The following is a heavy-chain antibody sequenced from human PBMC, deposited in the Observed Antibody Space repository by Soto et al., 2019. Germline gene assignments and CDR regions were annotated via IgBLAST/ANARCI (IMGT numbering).Heavy chain of an antibody. J-gene: IGHJ4*02. CDR3: AVGRDSSWDWSFDY. D-gene: IGHD6-13*01. CDR2: ISAYNGNT. CDR1: GYTFTSYD. Sequence: ASVKVSCKASGYTFTSYDISWVRQAPGQGLEWMGWISAYNGNTNYAQKLQGRVTMTTDTSTSTAYMELRSLRSDDTAVYDCAVGRDSSWDWSFDYWGQGTLVTVSS. V-gene: IGHV1-18*01.